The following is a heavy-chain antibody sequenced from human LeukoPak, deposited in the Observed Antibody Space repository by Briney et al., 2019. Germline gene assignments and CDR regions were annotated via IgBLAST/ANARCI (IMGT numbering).Heavy chain of an antibody. CDR1: GFTFSSYE. CDR2: ISRSGSTI. D-gene: IGHD4-17*01. J-gene: IGHJ2*01. V-gene: IGHV3-48*03. CDR3: ARDAGDSRPYWYFDL. Sequence: QPGGSLRLSCAASGFTFSSYEMNWVRQAPGKGLEWVSYISRSGSTIYYADSVKGRFIISRDNAKNSLYLQMNSLRAEDTAVYYCARDAGDSRPYWYFDLWGRGTLVTVSS.